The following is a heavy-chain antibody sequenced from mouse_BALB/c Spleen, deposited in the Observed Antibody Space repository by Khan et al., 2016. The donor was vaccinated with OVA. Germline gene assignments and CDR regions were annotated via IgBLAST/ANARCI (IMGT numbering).Heavy chain of an antibody. D-gene: IGHD1-1*01. Sequence: EVELVESGGDLVEPGGSLKLSCAASGFTFSTYGMSWVRQTPDKRLEWVATISTGGHYTYYPDSVRGRFTISRDNAKNTLYLQMPSLKSEDTAMFYCARLAYYYDSEGFAYWGQGTLVTVSA. CDR2: ISTGGHYT. CDR3: ARLAYYYDSEGFAY. J-gene: IGHJ3*01. CDR1: GFTFSTYG. V-gene: IGHV5-6*01.